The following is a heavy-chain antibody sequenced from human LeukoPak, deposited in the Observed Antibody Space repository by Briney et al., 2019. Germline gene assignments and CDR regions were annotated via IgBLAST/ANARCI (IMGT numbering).Heavy chain of an antibody. V-gene: IGHV3-33*01. CDR1: GFTFSSYG. Sequence: GRSLRLSCAASGFTFSSYGMHWVRQAPGKGLEWVAVIWYDGSNKYCADSVKGRFTISRDNSKNTLYLQMNSLRAEDTAVYYCARARGLWFGELDYWGQGTLVTVSS. J-gene: IGHJ4*02. CDR2: IWYDGSNK. CDR3: ARARGLWFGELDY. D-gene: IGHD3-10*01.